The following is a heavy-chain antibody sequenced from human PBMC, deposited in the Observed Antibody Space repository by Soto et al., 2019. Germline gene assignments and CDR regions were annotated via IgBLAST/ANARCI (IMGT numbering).Heavy chain of an antibody. V-gene: IGHV3-33*01. Sequence: QVQLVESGGGVVQPGGSLRLSCAASGFTFRSYGMHWVRQAPGKGLEWVAVIWYDGTNRYYADSVKGRFTISRDISKNTLFLQMNILRAEDTAVYYRARYLEELDVWGQGTTVTVSS. D-gene: IGHD3-16*01. CDR3: ARYLEELDV. J-gene: IGHJ6*02. CDR1: GFTFRSYG. CDR2: IWYDGTNR.